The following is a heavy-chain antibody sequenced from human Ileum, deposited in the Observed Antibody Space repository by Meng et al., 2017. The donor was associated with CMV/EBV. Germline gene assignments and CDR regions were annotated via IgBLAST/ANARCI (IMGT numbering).Heavy chain of an antibody. D-gene: IGHD6-13*01. CDR3: ARGHIAAAGHYYYGMDV. CDR2: IIPIFGTA. Sequence: SVKVSCKASGGTFSSYAISWVRQAPGQGLEWMGGIIPIFGTANYAQKFQGRVTITTDESTSTAYMELSSLRSEDTAVYYCARGHIAAAGHYYYGMDVWGQGTTVTVSS. J-gene: IGHJ6*02. CDR1: GGTFSSYA. V-gene: IGHV1-69*05.